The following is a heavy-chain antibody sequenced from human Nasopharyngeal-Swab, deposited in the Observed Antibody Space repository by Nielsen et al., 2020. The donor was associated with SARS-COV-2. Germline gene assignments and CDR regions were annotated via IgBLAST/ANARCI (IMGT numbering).Heavy chain of an antibody. Sequence: GESLKISCAASGFTFDDYGMSWVRQAPGKGLEWVSGINWNGGSTGYADSVKGRFTISRDNAKNPLYLQMNSLRAEDTALYHCARSGSGYARGWFDPWGQGTLVTVSS. CDR1: GFTFDDYG. CDR3: ARSGSGYARGWFDP. CDR2: INWNGGST. V-gene: IGHV3-20*01. D-gene: IGHD5-12*01. J-gene: IGHJ5*02.